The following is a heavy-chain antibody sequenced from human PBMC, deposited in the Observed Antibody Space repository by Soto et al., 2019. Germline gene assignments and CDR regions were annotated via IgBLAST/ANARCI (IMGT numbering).Heavy chain of an antibody. J-gene: IGHJ1*01. Sequence: GGSLRLSCAASGFPFSSYAMHWVRQAPGKGLEWVAAIWYDGSNTYYADSVKGRFTISRDNSKNTLYLQMNSLRAEDTAVYYCARDRESYSSSWSHFQPWGQGTLVTVSS. CDR2: IWYDGSNT. CDR3: ARDRESYSSSWSHFQP. V-gene: IGHV3-33*01. CDR1: GFPFSSYA. D-gene: IGHD6-13*01.